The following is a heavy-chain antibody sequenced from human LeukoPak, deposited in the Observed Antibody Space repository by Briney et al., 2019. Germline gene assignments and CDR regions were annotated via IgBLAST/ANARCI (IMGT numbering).Heavy chain of an antibody. D-gene: IGHD5-24*01. CDR3: ARGKSWLQPYKGDAFDI. CDR2: IIPIFGIA. Sequence: SVKVSCKASGGTFSSYAISWVRQAPGQGLEWMGRIIPIFGIANYAQKFQGRVTITADKSTSTAYMELSSLRSEDTAVYYCARGKSWLQPYKGDAFDIWGQGTMVTVSS. J-gene: IGHJ3*02. CDR1: GGTFSSYA. V-gene: IGHV1-69*04.